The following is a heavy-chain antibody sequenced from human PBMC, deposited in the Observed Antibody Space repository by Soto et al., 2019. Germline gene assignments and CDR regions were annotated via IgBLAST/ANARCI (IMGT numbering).Heavy chain of an antibody. Sequence: ESVGGLVQPGESLRLSCVASGFALSNYWINWVRQAPGKGLEWVANIKQDGSEKNYVDSVKGRFTISRDNARNSLYLQMNSLRAEDTAAYYCATETSTWGCWGQGTLVTVSS. J-gene: IGHJ4*02. CDR2: IKQDGSEK. CDR3: ATETSTWGC. D-gene: IGHD7-27*01. V-gene: IGHV3-7*05. CDR1: GFALSNYW.